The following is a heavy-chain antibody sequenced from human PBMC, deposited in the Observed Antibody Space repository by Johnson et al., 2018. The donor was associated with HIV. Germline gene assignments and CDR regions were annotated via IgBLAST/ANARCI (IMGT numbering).Heavy chain of an antibody. CDR2: IYSGGRT. CDR3: AKVYDSSGYYSYDAFDI. CDR1: GFTISSNY. V-gene: IGHV3-66*01. Sequence: VQLVESGGGLVQPGGSLRLSCAASGFTISSNYMSWVRQAPGKGLEWVSVIYSGGRTDYADSVKSRLTIPRDNSKNTLYLQMNSLRAEDTAGYYCAKVYDSSGYYSYDAFDIWGQGTMVTVSS. J-gene: IGHJ3*02. D-gene: IGHD3-22*01.